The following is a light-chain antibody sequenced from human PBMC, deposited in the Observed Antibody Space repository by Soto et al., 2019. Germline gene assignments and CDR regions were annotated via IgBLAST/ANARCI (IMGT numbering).Light chain of an antibody. CDR1: QRISSW. CDR2: DGS. CDR3: QQSYSTPIT. V-gene: IGKV1-5*01. J-gene: IGKJ5*01. Sequence: DIQMTQSPSTLCAFVGDRVTITCRASQRISSWLAWYQQKPGKAPKFLIYDGSTLESGVPSRFSGSGSGTEFTLTISSLQPDDFATYYCQQSYSTPITFGQGTRLEIK.